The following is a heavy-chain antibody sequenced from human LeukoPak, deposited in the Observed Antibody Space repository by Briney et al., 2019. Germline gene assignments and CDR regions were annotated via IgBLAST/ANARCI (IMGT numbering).Heavy chain of an antibody. J-gene: IGHJ6*02. V-gene: IGHV5-51*01. D-gene: IGHD2-2*01. CDR2: IYPGDSDT. Sequence: GESLKISCKCSGYSFTSYWIGWVRQMPGKGLEWMGIIYPGDSDTRYSPSFQGQVTISADKSISTAYLQWSSLKASDTAMYYCARGYCSSTSCYSGYGMDVWGQGTTVTVSS. CDR1: GYSFTSYW. CDR3: ARGYCSSTSCYSGYGMDV.